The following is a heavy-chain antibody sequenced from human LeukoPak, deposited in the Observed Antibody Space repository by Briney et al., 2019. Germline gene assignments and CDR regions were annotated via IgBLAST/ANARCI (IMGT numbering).Heavy chain of an antibody. CDR2: ISAYNGNT. V-gene: IGHV1-18*01. D-gene: IGHD3-10*01. CDR1: GYTFTSYG. J-gene: IGHJ6*03. CDR3: ARSIGTMVRGYYYYYYMGV. Sequence: GASVKVSCKASGYTFTSYGISWVRQAPGQGLEWMGWISAYNGNTNYAQKLQGRVTMTTDTSTSTAYMELRSLRSDDTAVYYCARSIGTMVRGYYYYYYMGVWGKGTTVTVSS.